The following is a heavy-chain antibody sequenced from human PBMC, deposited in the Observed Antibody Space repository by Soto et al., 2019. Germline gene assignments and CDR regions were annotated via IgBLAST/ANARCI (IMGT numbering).Heavy chain of an antibody. Sequence: SVKVSCKASGGTFSSYAISWLRQAPGQGLEWMGGIIPIFGTANYAQKFQGRVTITADESTSTAYMELSSLRSEDTAVYYCARGGSIVVVTAISYYFDYWGQGTLVTVSS. CDR2: IIPIFGTA. CDR1: GGTFSSYA. D-gene: IGHD2-21*02. J-gene: IGHJ4*02. V-gene: IGHV1-69*13. CDR3: ARGGSIVVVTAISYYFDY.